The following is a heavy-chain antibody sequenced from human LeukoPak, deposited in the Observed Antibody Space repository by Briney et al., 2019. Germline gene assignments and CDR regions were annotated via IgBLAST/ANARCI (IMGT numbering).Heavy chain of an antibody. CDR3: ARHLNTLGNSYKYGMDV. CDR2: IAPSDSYR. J-gene: IGHJ6*02. CDR1: GYSFTSYW. D-gene: IGHD5-18*01. Sequence: GESLKISGKGPGYSFTSYWISWVRQMPGKGMEWTERIAPSDSYRNYSPSFQGHVTISADKSISTAYLQWSSLKASDTAMYYCARHLNTLGNSYKYGMDVWGQGTTVTVSS. V-gene: IGHV5-10-1*01.